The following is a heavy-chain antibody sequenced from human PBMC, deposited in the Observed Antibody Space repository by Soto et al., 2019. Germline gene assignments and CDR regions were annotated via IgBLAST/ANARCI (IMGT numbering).Heavy chain of an antibody. CDR2: TSYDGSNN. V-gene: IGHV3-33*05. CDR3: ARWGTTGGLAV. CDR1: GFTFRSYV. Sequence: QVQLVESGGGVVQPGTSLRLSCVGSGFTFRSYVIHWVRQAPGKGLEWVALTSYDGSNNLYGDSVKGRFTISRDNSRNTVELKMDSLRLEDTALYYCARWGTTGGLAVWGQGPLVSVSS. J-gene: IGHJ4*02. D-gene: IGHD3-16*01.